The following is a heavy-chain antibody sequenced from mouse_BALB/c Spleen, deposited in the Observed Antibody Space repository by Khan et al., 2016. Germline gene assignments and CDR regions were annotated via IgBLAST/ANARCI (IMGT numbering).Heavy chain of an antibody. CDR3: ARDRYEERVFDY. D-gene: IGHD2-14*01. CDR2: INPSSGYT. V-gene: IGHV1-4*01. Sequence: QVQLQQSGAELARPGASVKMSCKASGYTFTSYTMHWVKQRPGQGLEWIGYINPSSGYTNYNQKFKDKATLTADKSSSTAYMQLSSLTSEDSAVYYWARDRYEERVFDYWGQGTTLTVSS. CDR1: GYTFTSYT. J-gene: IGHJ2*01.